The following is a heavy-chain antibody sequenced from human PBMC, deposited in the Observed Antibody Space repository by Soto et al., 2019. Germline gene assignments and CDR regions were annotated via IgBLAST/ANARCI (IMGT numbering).Heavy chain of an antibody. CDR3: AKVLRYFDWSQYFDY. V-gene: IGHV3-74*01. CDR2: INSDGSST. CDR1: GFTFSSYW. Sequence: GGSLRLSCAASGFTFSSYWMHWVRQAPGKGLVWVSRINSDGSSTSYADSVKGRFTISRDNAKNTLYLQMNSLRAEDTAVYYCAKVLRYFDWSQYFDYWGQGTLVTVSS. D-gene: IGHD3-9*01. J-gene: IGHJ4*02.